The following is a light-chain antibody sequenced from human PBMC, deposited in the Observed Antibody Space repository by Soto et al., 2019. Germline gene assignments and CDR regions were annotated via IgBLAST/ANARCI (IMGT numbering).Light chain of an antibody. CDR1: QSISYSY. V-gene: IGKV3-20*01. Sequence: ESVLTQSPGTLSLSPGERATLSCRASQSISYSYLAWYQQKPGQAPRLLIYGVSSRATGIPDRFSGSGSATDFTLTISRLEPEDSAVYYCQQYDSSPWTFGQGTKVEIK. CDR2: GVS. J-gene: IGKJ1*01. CDR3: QQYDSSPWT.